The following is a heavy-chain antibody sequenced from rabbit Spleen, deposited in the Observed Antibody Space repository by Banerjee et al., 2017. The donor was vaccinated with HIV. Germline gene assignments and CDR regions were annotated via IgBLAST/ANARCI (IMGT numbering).Heavy chain of an antibody. CDR1: GFSFSGYYY. V-gene: IGHV1S40*01. CDR3: ARDLVGVIGWNFYL. D-gene: IGHD1-1*01. CDR2: INAATAKP. J-gene: IGHJ4*01. Sequence: QSLEESGGDLVKPGASLTLTCKASGFSFSGYYYMCWVRQAPGKGLEWIACINAATAKPVYATWAKGRFTISRTSSTTVTLRMTSLTATDTATYFCARDLVGVIGWNFYLWGPGTLVTVS.